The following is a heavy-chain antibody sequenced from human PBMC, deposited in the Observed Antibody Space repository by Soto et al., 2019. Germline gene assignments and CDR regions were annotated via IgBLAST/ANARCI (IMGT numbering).Heavy chain of an antibody. CDR3: AKGSIVAGAIRYDLDY. V-gene: IGHV3-23*01. CDR2: ISGRGSST. J-gene: IGHJ4*02. D-gene: IGHD2-2*01. Sequence: EVQLLNSGGGLVQPGGSLRLSCAASGFTFSNYDMNWVRQAPGKGLEWVSAISGRGSSTYYADSVKGRFTISRDDSKKTAYLQMNSLRAEDTAVYYCAKGSIVAGAIRYDLDYWGQGTLVTVSS. CDR1: GFTFSNYD.